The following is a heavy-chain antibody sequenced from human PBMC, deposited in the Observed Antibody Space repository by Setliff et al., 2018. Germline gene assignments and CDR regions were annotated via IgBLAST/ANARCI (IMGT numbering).Heavy chain of an antibody. V-gene: IGHV4-34*01. Sequence: SESLSLTCAVYGESFSGHYWSWIRQPPGKGLEWIGEINHSGSTNYNPSLKSRVTISVDTSKNQFSLKLSSVAAADTAVYYCARGFDVCGGGACYTDGPYYFDYWGLGTLVTVSS. J-gene: IGHJ4*02. CDR1: GESFSGHY. D-gene: IGHD2-21*02. CDR3: ARGFDVCGGGACYTDGPYYFDY. CDR2: INHSGST.